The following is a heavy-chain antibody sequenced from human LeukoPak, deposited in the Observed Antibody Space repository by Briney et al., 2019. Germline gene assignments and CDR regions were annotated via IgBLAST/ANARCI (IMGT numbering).Heavy chain of an antibody. CDR1: GFTVSSNY. Sequence: GGSLRLSCAASGFTVSSNYMSWVRQAPGKGLEWVSVIYSGGSTYYADSVKGRFTISRDNSKNTLYLQMNSLRAEDTAVYYCAEGRYDFWSAYDVWGKGTTVTVSS. CDR2: IYSGGST. CDR3: AEGRYDFWSAYDV. D-gene: IGHD3-3*01. V-gene: IGHV3-66*01. J-gene: IGHJ6*04.